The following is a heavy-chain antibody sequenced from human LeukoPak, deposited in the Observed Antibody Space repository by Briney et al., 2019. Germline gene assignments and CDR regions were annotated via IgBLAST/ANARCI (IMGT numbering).Heavy chain of an antibody. CDR2: IKQDGSEK. J-gene: IGHJ3*02. V-gene: IGHV3-7*03. CDR3: ARGALGITIFGVVTHLDAFDI. D-gene: IGHD3-3*01. CDR1: GFTFSSYW. Sequence: PGGSLRLSCAASGFTFSSYWMSWVRQAPGKGLEWVANIKQDGSEKYYVDSVKGRFTISRDNAKNSLYLQMNSLRAEDTALYYCARGALGITIFGVVTHLDAFDIWGQGTMVTVSS.